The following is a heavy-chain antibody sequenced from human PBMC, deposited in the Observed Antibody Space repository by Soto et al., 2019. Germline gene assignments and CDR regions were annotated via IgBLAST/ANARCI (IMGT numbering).Heavy chain of an antibody. CDR2: ISYDGSNK. CDR1: GFTFSSYG. CDR3: AKESQAGTNPIFDY. V-gene: IGHV3-30*18. D-gene: IGHD1-1*01. J-gene: IGHJ4*02. Sequence: GGSLRLSCAASGFTFSSYGMHWVRQAPGKGLEWVAVISYDGSNKYYADSVKGRFTISRDNSKNTLYLQMNSLRAEDTAVYYCAKESQAGTNPIFDYWGQGTLVTVSS.